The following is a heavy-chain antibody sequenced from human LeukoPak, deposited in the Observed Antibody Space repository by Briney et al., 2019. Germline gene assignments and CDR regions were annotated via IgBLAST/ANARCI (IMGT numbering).Heavy chain of an antibody. CDR2: IIPIFGTA. CDR1: GGTFSSYA. D-gene: IGHD3-3*01. CDR3: ARGPTGRFLEWLLPFDY. J-gene: IGHJ4*02. V-gene: IGHV1-69*13. Sequence: ASVQVSCKASGGTFSSYAISWVRQAPGQGLEWMGGIIPIFGTANYAQKFQGRVTITADESTSTAYMELSSLRCEDTAVYYCARGPTGRFLEWLLPFDYWGQGTLVTVSS.